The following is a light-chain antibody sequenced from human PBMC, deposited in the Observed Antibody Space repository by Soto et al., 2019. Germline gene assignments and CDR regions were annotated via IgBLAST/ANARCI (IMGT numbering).Light chain of an antibody. Sequence: AIQMTQSPSSLSASVGDRVTITCRASQGIRNDLGWYQQKPGKAPKLLIYAAASLQSGVPSRFSGSGSGTDFTLTIISLQPEDFATYYCLQDYNYPWTFGQGTKVEIK. CDR2: AAA. CDR3: LQDYNYPWT. J-gene: IGKJ1*01. CDR1: QGIRND. V-gene: IGKV1-6*01.